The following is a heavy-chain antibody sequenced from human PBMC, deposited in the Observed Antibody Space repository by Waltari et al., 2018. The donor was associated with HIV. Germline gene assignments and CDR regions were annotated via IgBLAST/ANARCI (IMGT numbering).Heavy chain of an antibody. V-gene: IGHV3-74*01. CDR1: GFTFSSYW. J-gene: IGHJ6*02. CDR2: INSDGSST. Sequence: EVQLVESGGGLVQPGGSLRLSCAASGFTFSSYWMHWVRQAPGKGLVWVSRINSDGSSTSYADSVKGRFTISRDNAKNTLYLQMNSLRAEDMAVYYCASGYSSSWRSDYYYYGMDVWGQGTTVTVSS. CDR3: ASGYSSSWRSDYYYYGMDV. D-gene: IGHD6-13*01.